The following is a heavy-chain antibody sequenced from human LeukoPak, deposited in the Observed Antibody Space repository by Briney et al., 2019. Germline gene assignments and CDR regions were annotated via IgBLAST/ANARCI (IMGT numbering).Heavy chain of an antibody. CDR2: VYYSGNT. CDR3: ARRNDFGI. J-gene: IGHJ3*02. Sequence: SETLSLTCTVSGGPMSADHWNWIRQPPGKGLEWIGYVYYSGNTNYNPSLESRVTISIDTSKNQFSLKLRSVTAADTAVYYCARRNDFGIWGQGTMVTVSS. CDR1: GGPMSADH. V-gene: IGHV4-59*08.